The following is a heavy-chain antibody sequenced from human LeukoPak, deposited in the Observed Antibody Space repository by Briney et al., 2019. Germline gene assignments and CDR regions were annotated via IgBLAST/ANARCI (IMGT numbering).Heavy chain of an antibody. J-gene: IGHJ5*02. CDR2: ISYSGSV. CDR1: GGSISSSSSY. CDR3: ARRMIGSLFDP. Sequence: SETLSLTCTVSGGSISSSSSYWGWIRQPPGKGLVWIASISYSGSVHYNPSLKSRVTMSVETSKNQFSLNLRSMTAADTALYYCARRMIGSLFDPWGQGTLVTVSS. V-gene: IGHV4-39*01. D-gene: IGHD3-22*01.